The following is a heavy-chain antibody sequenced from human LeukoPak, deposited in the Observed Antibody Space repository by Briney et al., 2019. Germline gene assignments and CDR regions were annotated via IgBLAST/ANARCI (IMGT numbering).Heavy chain of an antibody. J-gene: IGHJ4*02. Sequence: PSETLSLTCAVSGGSMSSSGYYWGWLRQPPGKGLEWIGNIYYSGTTHYNPSLASRVTISVATSKSQFSLMLTSVTAAATAVYYCASQQSSGWPPLGDDDWGEGMLVTVSS. CDR3: ASQQSSGWPPLGDDD. D-gene: IGHD6-19*01. V-gene: IGHV4-39*01. CDR1: GGSMSSSGYY. CDR2: IYYSGTT.